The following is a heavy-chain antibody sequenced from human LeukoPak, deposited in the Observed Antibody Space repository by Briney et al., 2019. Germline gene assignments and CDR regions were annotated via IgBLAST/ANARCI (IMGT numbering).Heavy chain of an antibody. CDR2: ISSSSSYI. CDR3: ARGAMGLYYDQPYYFDY. D-gene: IGHD3-22*01. V-gene: IGHV3-21*01. Sequence: GGSLRLSCAASGFTFSSYSMNWVRQAPGKGLEWVSSISSSSSYIYYADSVKGRFTISRDNAKNSLYLQMNSLRAEDTAVYYCARGAMGLYYDQPYYFDYWCQGTLVTVSS. CDR1: GFTFSSYS. J-gene: IGHJ4*02.